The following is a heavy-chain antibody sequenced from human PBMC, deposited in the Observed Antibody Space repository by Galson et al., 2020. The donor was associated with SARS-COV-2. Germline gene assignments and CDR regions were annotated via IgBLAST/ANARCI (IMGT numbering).Heavy chain of an antibody. CDR2: IFPGDSDT. J-gene: IGHJ4*02. D-gene: IGHD1-26*01. CDR1: GYTLTTYW. Sequence: GESLKISCQVSGYTLTTYWIGWVRQLPGKGLEWMGSIFPGDSDTRYSPSFQGQVTISADKSMSTAFLQWSSLKASDTAKYYCARYSAAWKWGFFDYWGQGTLVTGSS. V-gene: IGHV5-51*01. CDR3: ARYSAAWKWGFFDY.